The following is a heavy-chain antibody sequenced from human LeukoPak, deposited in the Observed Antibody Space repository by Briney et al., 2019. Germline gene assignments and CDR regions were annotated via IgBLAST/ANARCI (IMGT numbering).Heavy chain of an antibody. CDR2: IYYSGST. D-gene: IGHD3-22*01. J-gene: IGHJ4*02. CDR1: GGSISSGDYY. V-gene: IGHV4-30-4*01. CDR3: ARAQTYYYDSSGYYQPNFDY. Sequence: SQTLSLTCTVSGGSISSGDYYWSWIRQPPGKGLGWIGYIYYSGSTYYNPSLKSRVTISVDTSKNQFSLKLSSVTAADTAVYYCARAQTYYYDSSGYYQPNFDYWGQGTLVTVSS.